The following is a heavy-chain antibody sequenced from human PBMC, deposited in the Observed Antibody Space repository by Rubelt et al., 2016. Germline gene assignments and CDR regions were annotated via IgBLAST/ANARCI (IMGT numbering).Heavy chain of an antibody. CDR3: ASGYDSSGYYYPDRKENWFDP. D-gene: IGHD3-22*01. CDR1: GGSISSSSYY. J-gene: IGHJ5*02. V-gene: IGHV4-39*01. CDR2: SYYSGST. Sequence: QLQLQESGPGLVKPSETLSLTCTVSGGSISSSSYYWGWIRQPPGQGLEWIGSSYYSGSTNYNTSLKSLVTLSVDTSKNQFSRKLSSVTAADTAVYYCASGYDSSGYYYPDRKENWFDPWGQGTLVTVSS.